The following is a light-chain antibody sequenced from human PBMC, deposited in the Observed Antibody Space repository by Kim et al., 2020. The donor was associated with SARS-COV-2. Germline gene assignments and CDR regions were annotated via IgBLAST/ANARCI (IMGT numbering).Light chain of an antibody. CDR3: SSWASTTSYV. J-gene: IGLJ1*01. CDR1: RLDVVGYNY. V-gene: IGLV2-14*03. Sequence: GQSITISCTGTRLDVVGYNYVSWYQQPPGKAPKLMIYDVHNRPTGVSVRFSGSKSGNTASLTISGLQAEDEADYYCSSWASTTSYVFGTGTTVTVL. CDR2: DVH.